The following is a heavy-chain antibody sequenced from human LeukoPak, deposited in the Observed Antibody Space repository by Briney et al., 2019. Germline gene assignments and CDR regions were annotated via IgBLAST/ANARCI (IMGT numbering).Heavy chain of an antibody. CDR3: ARDYGDYVDFYY. V-gene: IGHV1-69*05. CDR2: IIPIFGTA. J-gene: IGHJ4*02. CDR1: GGTFSSYA. Sequence: GASVKVSCKASGGTFSSYAISWVRQAPGQGLEWMGRIIPIFGTANYAQKFQGRVTITTDESTSIAYMELSSLRSEDTAVYYCARDYGDYVDFYYWGQGTLVTVSS. D-gene: IGHD4-17*01.